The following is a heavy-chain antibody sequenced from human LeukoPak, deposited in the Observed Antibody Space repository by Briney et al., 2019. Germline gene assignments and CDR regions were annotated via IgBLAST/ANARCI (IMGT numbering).Heavy chain of an antibody. J-gene: IGHJ4*02. D-gene: IGHD4-17*01. CDR2: ITNYNGNT. CDR1: GYTLTSYP. Sequence: ASVKVSCKASGYTLTSYPISWVREAPGQGLEWIGWITNYNGNTHYAQKLQGRVTMTTETSTSTAYMDLRGLRSDDTAVYYCARSYDYGDYVGDFDYWGQGTLVTVSS. V-gene: IGHV1-18*01. CDR3: ARSYDYGDYVGDFDY.